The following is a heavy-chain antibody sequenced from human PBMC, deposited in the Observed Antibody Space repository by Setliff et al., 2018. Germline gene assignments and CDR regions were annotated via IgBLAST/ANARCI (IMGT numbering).Heavy chain of an antibody. CDR1: GFTFNNYF. CDR2: ISNSGGEI. Sequence: GGSLRLSCAASGFTFNNYFMIWVRQAPGKGLEWVSSISNSGGEIHYADSVKGRFTISRDNSKNTLYLQMNRLRAEDTAIYYCARCSSWHGHYPHFNYWGQGTLVTVSS. J-gene: IGHJ4*02. CDR3: ARCSSWHGHYPHFNY. D-gene: IGHD6-13*01. V-gene: IGHV3-23*01.